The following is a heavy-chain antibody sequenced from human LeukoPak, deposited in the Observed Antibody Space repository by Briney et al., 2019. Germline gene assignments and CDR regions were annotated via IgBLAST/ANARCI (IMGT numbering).Heavy chain of an antibody. D-gene: IGHD6-13*01. CDR2: IIPIFGTA. J-gene: IGHJ6*03. Sequence: SVKVSCKASGGTFSSYAISWVRQAPGQGLEWMGGIIPIFGTANYAQKFQGRVTITTDESTSTAYMELSSLRSEDTAVYYCARVRIAAPGQYYYYMDVWGKGTTVTVSS. CDR3: ARVRIAAPGQYYYYMDV. V-gene: IGHV1-69*05. CDR1: GGTFSSYA.